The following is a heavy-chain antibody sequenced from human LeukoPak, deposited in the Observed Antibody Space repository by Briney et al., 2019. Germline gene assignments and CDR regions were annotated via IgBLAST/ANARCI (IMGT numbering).Heavy chain of an antibody. CDR2: ISGGST. V-gene: IGHV3-23*01. D-gene: IGHD6-6*01. Sequence: GGSLRLSCAASGFTFSSYAMSWVRQAPGKGLEWVSAISGGSTYYADSVKGRFTISRDNSKNTLYLQMNSLRAEDTAVYYCAKGDSSIAARLYFDYWGQGTLVTVSS. CDR1: GFTFSSYA. CDR3: AKGDSSIAARLYFDY. J-gene: IGHJ4*02.